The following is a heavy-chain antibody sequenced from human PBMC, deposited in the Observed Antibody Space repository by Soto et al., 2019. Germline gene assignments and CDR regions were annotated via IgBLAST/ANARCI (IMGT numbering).Heavy chain of an antibody. CDR3: ARAPGVSWTYDFDY. CDR2: IWYDGSNK. J-gene: IGHJ4*02. V-gene: IGHV3-33*01. Sequence: QVQLVESGGGVVQPGRSLRLSCTASGFTFSNYGMHWVREAPGKGLEWVAVIWYDGSNKYYADSVKGRFTISRDNPKNRLDLQMNSLGAEDTAGYDCARAPGVSWTYDFDYGGQGTLVTVSS. CDR1: GFTFSNYG. D-gene: IGHD1-7*01.